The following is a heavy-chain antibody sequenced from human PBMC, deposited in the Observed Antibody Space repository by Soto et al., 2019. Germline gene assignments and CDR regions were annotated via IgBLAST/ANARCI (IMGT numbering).Heavy chain of an antibody. J-gene: IGHJ5*02. Sequence: ASVKVSCKASGGTFSSYAISWVRQAPGQGLEWMGGIIPIFGTANYAQKFQGRVTITADESTSTAYMELSSLRSEDTAVYYCARDLGSGWYDNWFDPWGQGTRVIVSS. CDR3: ARDLGSGWYDNWFDP. CDR2: IIPIFGTA. D-gene: IGHD6-19*01. V-gene: IGHV1-69*13. CDR1: GGTFSSYA.